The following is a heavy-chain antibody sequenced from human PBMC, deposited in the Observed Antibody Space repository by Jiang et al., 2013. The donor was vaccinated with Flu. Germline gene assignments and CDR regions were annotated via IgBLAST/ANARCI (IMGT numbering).Heavy chain of an antibody. D-gene: IGHD3-10*01. J-gene: IGHJ4*02. V-gene: IGHV5-51*01. CDR2: IYPGDSDT. CDR3: ARSSGAADY. CDR1: GYSFTTYW. Sequence: EVKKPGESLKISCQGSGYSFTTYWIGWVRQMPGKGLEWMGIIYPGDSDTRYSPSFQGHVTISADKSVSTVFLQWNSLQASDTAMYYCARSSGAADYWGQGTLATVSS.